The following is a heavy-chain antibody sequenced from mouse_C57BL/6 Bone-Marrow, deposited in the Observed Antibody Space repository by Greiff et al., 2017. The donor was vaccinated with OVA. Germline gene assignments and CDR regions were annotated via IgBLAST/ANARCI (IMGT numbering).Heavy chain of an antibody. CDR1: GYTFTDYY. CDR2: INPNNGGT. J-gene: IGHJ1*03. CDR3: ARKGYYNVSSWDWYFEG. D-gene: IGHD1-1*01. V-gene: IGHV1-26*01. Sequence: VQLQQSGPELVKPGASVKISCKASGYTFTDYYMNWVRQSHGKSLEWIGDINPNNGGTSYNQKFKGKATLTVDKSSSTAYMELRSLTSEDSAVYYSARKGYYNVSSWDWYFEGWGTGTTVTVSS.